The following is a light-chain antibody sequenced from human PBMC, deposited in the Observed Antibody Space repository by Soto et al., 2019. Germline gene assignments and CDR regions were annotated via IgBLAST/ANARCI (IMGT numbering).Light chain of an antibody. Sequence: QSALTQPASVSGSPGQSITISCTGTNSDIGGYNYVSWYQQHPGKAPKVIIYEVSNRPSGVSNRFSGSKSGNTASLTISGLQTEDEADHYCCSYTSGTTRVFGGGTKLTVL. V-gene: IGLV2-14*01. CDR3: CSYTSGTTRV. CDR1: NSDIGGYNY. CDR2: EVS. J-gene: IGLJ3*02.